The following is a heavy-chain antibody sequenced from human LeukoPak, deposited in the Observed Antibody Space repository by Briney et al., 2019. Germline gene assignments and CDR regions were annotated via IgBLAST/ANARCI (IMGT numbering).Heavy chain of an antibody. Sequence: PSETLSLTCTVSGYSISSGYYWGWIRQPPGKGLEWIGSIYHSGSTYYNPSLKSRVTISVDTSKNQFSLKLSSVTAADTAVYYCARVGEYSSGWDNWFDPWGQGTLVTVSS. J-gene: IGHJ5*02. D-gene: IGHD6-19*01. CDR3: ARVGEYSSGWDNWFDP. CDR1: GYSISSGYY. CDR2: IYHSGST. V-gene: IGHV4-38-2*02.